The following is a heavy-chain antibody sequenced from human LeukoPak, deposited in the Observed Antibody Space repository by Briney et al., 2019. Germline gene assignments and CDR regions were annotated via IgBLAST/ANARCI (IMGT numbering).Heavy chain of an antibody. CDR3: ARTAYSDYSLGF. V-gene: IGHV3-74*01. Sequence: PGGSLRLSCAASGFTFSNYWMHWVHQVPGKGLVWVSRISSDGSSTRYADSVKGRFTISRDNAKNTLYLQMNSLRAEDTAVYYCARTAYSDYSLGFWGQGTLVTVSS. CDR2: ISSDGSST. J-gene: IGHJ4*02. D-gene: IGHD5-12*01. CDR1: GFTFSNYW.